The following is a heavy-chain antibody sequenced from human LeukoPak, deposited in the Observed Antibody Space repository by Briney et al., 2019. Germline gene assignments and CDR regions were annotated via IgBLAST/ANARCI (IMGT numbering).Heavy chain of an antibody. CDR3: ARLHSGGYYRGVY. D-gene: IGHD3-22*01. CDR1: FYLFYNYW. CDR2: IYPGDSDT. V-gene: IGHV5-51*01. Sequence: GESLKISCKGSFYLFYNYWIAWVRQMPGKGLEWMGIIYPGDSDTRYSPSFQGQVTISADKSVSTAYLQWSSLKASDTAMYYCARLHSGGYYRGVYWGQGTLVTVSS. J-gene: IGHJ4*02.